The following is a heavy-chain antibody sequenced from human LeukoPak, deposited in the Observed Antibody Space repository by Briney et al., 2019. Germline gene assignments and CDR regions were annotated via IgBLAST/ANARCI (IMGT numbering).Heavy chain of an antibody. Sequence: PSETLSLTCTVSGGSISSNYWSWIRQPPGKGLEWIGEINHSGSTNYNPSLKSRVTISVDTSKNQFSLKLSSVTAADTAVYYCAGDYGSGSYYYWGQGTLVTVSS. J-gene: IGHJ4*02. D-gene: IGHD3-10*01. V-gene: IGHV4-34*01. CDR2: INHSGST. CDR3: AGDYGSGSYYY. CDR1: GGSISSNY.